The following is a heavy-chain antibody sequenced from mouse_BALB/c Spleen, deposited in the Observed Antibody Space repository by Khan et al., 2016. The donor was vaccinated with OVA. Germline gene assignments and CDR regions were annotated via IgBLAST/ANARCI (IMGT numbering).Heavy chain of an antibody. D-gene: IGHD2-3*01. CDR1: GGSITSSY. J-gene: IGHJ2*01. V-gene: IGHV3-8*02. CDR2: ISYSGST. Sequence: MQLEESGPSLVKPSQTLSLTCSVTGGSITSSYWNWIRKFPGNKLEYMGYISYSGSTFYNPSLKSRVSITRDTSKNQYYLHLNSVTTEDTATYYCARSRWGYYVDWGQGTTLTVSS. CDR3: ARSRWGYYVD.